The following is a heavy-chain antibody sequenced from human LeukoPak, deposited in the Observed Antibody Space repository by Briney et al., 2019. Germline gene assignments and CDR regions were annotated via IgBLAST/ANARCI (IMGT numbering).Heavy chain of an antibody. V-gene: IGHV1-2*02. D-gene: IGHD1-26*01. J-gene: IGHJ4*02. CDR2: INPNSGGT. CDR1: GYTFTDYY. Sequence: ASVKVSCKASGYTFTDYYIHWVRQAPGQGLEWMGWINPNSGGTNYAQKFQGRVTMTRDTSISTAYMELSRLRSDDTAVYSCARALVGATPSFDYWGQGTLVTVSS. CDR3: ARALVGATPSFDY.